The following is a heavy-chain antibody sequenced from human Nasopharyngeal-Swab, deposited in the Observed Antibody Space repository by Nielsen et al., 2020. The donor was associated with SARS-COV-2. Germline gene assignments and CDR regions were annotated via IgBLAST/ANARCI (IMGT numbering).Heavy chain of an antibody. CDR3: AKGTKNGGWIGYYYYMDV. V-gene: IGHV3-69-1*01. CDR2: ISSSSTI. D-gene: IGHD2-2*03. J-gene: IGHJ6*03. Sequence: WIRQPPGKGLEWVSYISSSSTIYYADSVKGRFTISRDNSKNTLYLQMNSLRAEDTAVYYCAKGTKNGGWIGYYYYMDVWGKGTTVTVSS.